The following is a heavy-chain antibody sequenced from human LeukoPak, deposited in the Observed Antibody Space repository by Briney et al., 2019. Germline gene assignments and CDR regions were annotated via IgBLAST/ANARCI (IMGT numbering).Heavy chain of an antibody. CDR3: ARDLRYYDYVWGSYRYGYFDY. CDR2: IKQDGSET. CDR1: GFTFSSYW. Sequence: GGSLRLSCAASGFTFSSYWMSWVRQAPGKGLEWVANIKQDGSETHYVDSVKGRFTISRDNAKNSLYLQMNSLRAEDTAVYYCARDLRYYDYVWGSYRYGYFDYWGQGTLVTVSS. J-gene: IGHJ4*02. V-gene: IGHV3-7*01. D-gene: IGHD3-16*02.